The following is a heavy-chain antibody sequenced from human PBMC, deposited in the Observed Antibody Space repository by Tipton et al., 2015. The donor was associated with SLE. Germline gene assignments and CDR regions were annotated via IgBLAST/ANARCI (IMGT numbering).Heavy chain of an antibody. D-gene: IGHD1-14*01. CDR2: IHHSGST. Sequence: TLSLTCTVSGGSISGYYWSWIRQPPGKGLEWIGEIHHSGSTNYNPSLKSRVTISVDTSKNQFSLKLTSVTAADTAVYYCASRSDHGDWFDPWGQGTLVTVSS. CDR1: GGSISGYY. CDR3: ASRSDHGDWFDP. J-gene: IGHJ5*02. V-gene: IGHV4-34*01.